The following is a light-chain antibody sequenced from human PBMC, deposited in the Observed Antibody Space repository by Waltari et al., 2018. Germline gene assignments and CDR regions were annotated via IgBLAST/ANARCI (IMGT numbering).Light chain of an antibody. J-gene: IGLJ2*01. Sequence: SALTQPRSVSGSPGQSVTISCTGTSSDVGGYNYVSWYQQHPGKAPKLMIYDVSKRPSGVPVRFSGSKSGNTSSLTISGLQAEDEADYYCCSYAGSYGGVFGGGTKLTVL. CDR2: DVS. V-gene: IGLV2-11*01. CDR1: SSDVGGYNY. CDR3: CSYAGSYGGV.